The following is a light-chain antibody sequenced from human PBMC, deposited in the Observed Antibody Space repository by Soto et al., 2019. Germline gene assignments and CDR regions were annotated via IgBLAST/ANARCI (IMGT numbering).Light chain of an antibody. Sequence: IQMTQSRSSLSASVGDRVTITSRASQGIRNDLGWYQQKPGKAPKLLIYATSSLQSGVPSRFSGSGSGTEFTLTISSLQPDDFATYYCQQYNSYWTFGQGTKVDI. CDR1: QGIRND. CDR3: QQYNSYWT. CDR2: ATS. V-gene: IGKV1-17*01. J-gene: IGKJ1*01.